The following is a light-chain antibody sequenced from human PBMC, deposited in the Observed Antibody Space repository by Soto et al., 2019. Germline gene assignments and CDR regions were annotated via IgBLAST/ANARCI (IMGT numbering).Light chain of an antibody. CDR2: VAS. CDR1: QSIRKY. Sequence: DIQMTQSPSSRSASVGDRVNITCRASQSIRKYVNWYQQKPGKAPKFLIYVASTLQSGVPSRFSGSGSGTDFTLTISSLQPEDFSTYYCQQSYSTPYTFGPGTKLEIK. J-gene: IGKJ2*01. V-gene: IGKV1-39*01. CDR3: QQSYSTPYT.